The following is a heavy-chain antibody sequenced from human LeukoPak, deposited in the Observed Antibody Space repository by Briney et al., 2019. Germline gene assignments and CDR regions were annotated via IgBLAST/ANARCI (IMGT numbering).Heavy chain of an antibody. V-gene: IGHV4-30-4*08. D-gene: IGHD3-22*01. CDR1: GGSISNGDHY. Sequence: SETLSLTCTVSGGSISNGDHYWSWIRQHPGKGLEWIGHIYYSGSTYYNPSLKSRVTISVDTSKNQFSLKLGSVTAADTAVYYCARVKVESDSSGYYYLDYWGQGTLVTVSS. CDR3: ARVKVESDSSGYYYLDY. J-gene: IGHJ4*02. CDR2: IYYSGST.